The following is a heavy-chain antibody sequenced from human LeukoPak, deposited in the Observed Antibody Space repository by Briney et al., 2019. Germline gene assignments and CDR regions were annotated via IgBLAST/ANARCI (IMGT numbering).Heavy chain of an antibody. CDR2: ISSNGGST. V-gene: IGHV3-64D*06. D-gene: IGHD6-13*01. J-gene: IGHJ4*02. CDR1: GFTFSSYA. CDR3: VKSYSSSWPAFDY. Sequence: GGSLRLSCSASGFTFSSYAMHRVRQAPRKGPEYVSAISSNGGSTYYADSVKGRFTISRDNSKNTLYLQMSSLRAEDTAVYYCVKSYSSSWPAFDYWGQGTLVTVSS.